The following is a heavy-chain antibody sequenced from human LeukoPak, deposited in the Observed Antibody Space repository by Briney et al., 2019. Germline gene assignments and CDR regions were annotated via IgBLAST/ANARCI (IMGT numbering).Heavy chain of an antibody. D-gene: IGHD6-13*01. V-gene: IGHV4-59*01. CDR2: IYHSGST. Sequence: SETLSLPCTVSCGSISSYYWSWIQQPPGKGLEWIGYIYHSGSTNYNPSLKSRATISEDTSKNQSSLKLSSVTAADTAVYYCARDLAAAGTIDPWGQGTLVTVSS. CDR3: ARDLAAAGTIDP. J-gene: IGHJ5*02. CDR1: CGSISSYY.